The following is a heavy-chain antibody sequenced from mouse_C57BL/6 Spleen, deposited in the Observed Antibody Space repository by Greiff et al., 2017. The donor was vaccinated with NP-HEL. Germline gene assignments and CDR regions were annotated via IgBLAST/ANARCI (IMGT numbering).Heavy chain of an antibody. CDR3: ARDYYDYDVFYWGFDV. V-gene: IGHV1-61*01. CDR1: GYTFTSYW. Sequence: QVQLQQPGAELVRPGSSVKLSCKASGYTFTSYWLPWGSKRPGQGLEWIGNIYPSESETHYNQKFKDKATLTVDKSSTTAYMQLSSLTSEDSAVYYCARDYYDYDVFYWGFDVWGTGTTVTVSS. CDR2: IYPSESET. J-gene: IGHJ1*03. D-gene: IGHD2-4*01.